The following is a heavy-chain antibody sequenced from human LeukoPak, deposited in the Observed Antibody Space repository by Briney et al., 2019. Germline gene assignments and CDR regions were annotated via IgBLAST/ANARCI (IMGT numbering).Heavy chain of an antibody. Sequence: PGRSLRLSCPASGFTFSSYGMHWVRQAPGKGLEWVAVISYDGSNKYYADSVKGRFTISRDNSKNTLYLQMNSLRAEDMAVYYCAKGSRQAAAGRNEPLDYWGQGTLVTVSS. J-gene: IGHJ4*02. V-gene: IGHV3-30*18. CDR2: ISYDGSNK. CDR3: AKGSRQAAAGRNEPLDY. D-gene: IGHD6-13*01. CDR1: GFTFSSYG.